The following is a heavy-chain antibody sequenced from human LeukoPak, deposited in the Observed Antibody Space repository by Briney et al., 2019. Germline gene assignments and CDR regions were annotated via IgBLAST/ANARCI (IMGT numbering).Heavy chain of an antibody. J-gene: IGHJ1*01. Sequence: SETLSLTCTVSGGSIRSTSYFWVRIRQAPGKGLVWLGCIYYSGSTYYNPSIKSRVTISADTSKNQFSLRLTSVTAADTAVYFCARQRNYLSVAEYLVHWGQGTLVTVSS. CDR1: GGSIRSTSYF. V-gene: IGHV4-39*01. D-gene: IGHD1-7*01. CDR2: IYYSGST. CDR3: ARQRNYLSVAEYLVH.